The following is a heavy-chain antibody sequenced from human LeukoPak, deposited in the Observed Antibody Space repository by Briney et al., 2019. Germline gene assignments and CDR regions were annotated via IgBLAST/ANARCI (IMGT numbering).Heavy chain of an antibody. J-gene: IGHJ4*02. D-gene: IGHD7-27*01. CDR3: ARGYRPNWGSTVGDY. Sequence: GGSLRLSCAASGFTFSSYSMNWVRQAPGKGLEWVSSISSSSSYIYYADSVKGRFTISRDNAKNSLYLQMNSLRTEDTAVYYCARGYRPNWGSTVGDYWGQGTLVTVSS. V-gene: IGHV3-21*01. CDR2: ISSSSSYI. CDR1: GFTFSSYS.